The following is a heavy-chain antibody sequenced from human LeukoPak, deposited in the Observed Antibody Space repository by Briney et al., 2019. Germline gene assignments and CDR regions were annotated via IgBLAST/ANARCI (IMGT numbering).Heavy chain of an antibody. D-gene: IGHD2-15*01. CDR1: GYSFTSYW. J-gene: IGHJ4*01. CDR3: ARQSWDIVVVVAATKGDYFDY. Sequence: GESQKISCKGSGYSFTSYWIGWVRQMPGKGLEWMGIIYPGDSDTRYSPSFQGQVTISADKSISTASLQWSSLKASDTAMYYCARQSWDIVVVVAATKGDYFDYWGQGTLVTVSS. V-gene: IGHV5-51*01. CDR2: IYPGDSDT.